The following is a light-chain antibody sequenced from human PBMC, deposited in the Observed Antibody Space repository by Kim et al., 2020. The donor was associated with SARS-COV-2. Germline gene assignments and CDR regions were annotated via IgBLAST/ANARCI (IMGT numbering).Light chain of an antibody. Sequence: APGKTARMTCGGNNIRSKSVQWYQQKPGQAPVVVVYNDSDRPSGIPERFSGSNSGNTATLTISRVEAGDEADYYCQVWDTSRVVFGGGTQLTVL. CDR3: QVWDTSRVV. V-gene: IGLV3-21*03. CDR1: NIRSKS. J-gene: IGLJ2*01. CDR2: NDS.